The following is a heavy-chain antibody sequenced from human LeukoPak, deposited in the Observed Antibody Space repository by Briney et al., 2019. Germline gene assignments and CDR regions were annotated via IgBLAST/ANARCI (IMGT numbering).Heavy chain of an antibody. CDR1: GYSFPMYA. CDR3: ARDSAGYSYGTGWFDP. J-gene: IGHJ5*02. V-gene: IGHV1-46*01. CDR2: INPSGGST. D-gene: IGHD5-18*01. Sequence: ASVKVSCKASGYSFPMYAINWVRQAPGQGLEWMGIINPSGGSTSYAQKFQGRVTMTRDMSTSTVYMELSSLRSEDTAVYYCARDSAGYSYGTGWFDPWGQGTLVTASS.